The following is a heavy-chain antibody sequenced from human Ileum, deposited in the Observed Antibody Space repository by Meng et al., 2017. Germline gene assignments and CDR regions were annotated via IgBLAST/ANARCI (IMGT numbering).Heavy chain of an antibody. CDR2: IYWNDDK. Sequence: SGPTLLKPTQTLSLTCTFSGFSLTTSGVGVGLIRQPPGKALEWLALIYWNDDKLYNPSLKNSLTITKDTSKNQVVLTMTNVDPVDTATYYCAHRVNLVRGNMNAFDMWGQGTMVTVSS. CDR3: AHRVNLVRGNMNAFDM. J-gene: IGHJ3*02. D-gene: IGHD3-10*01. CDR1: GFSLTTSGVG. V-gene: IGHV2-5*01.